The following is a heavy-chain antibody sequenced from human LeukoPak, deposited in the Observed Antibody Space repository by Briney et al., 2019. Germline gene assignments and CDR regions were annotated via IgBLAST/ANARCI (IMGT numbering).Heavy chain of an antibody. CDR2: ISYDGSNQ. CDR3: AKDLGYCSGTSCSAIDY. D-gene: IGHD2-15*01. CDR1: GFTFSSYG. V-gene: IGHV3-30*18. Sequence: GGSLRLSCAASGFTFSSYGIHWVRQAPGKGLDWVAVISYDGSNQYFADSVKGRFTISRDNSRNTLYLQMNSLIPEDTAVYYCAKDLGYCSGTSCSAIDYWGQGTLVTVSS. J-gene: IGHJ4*02.